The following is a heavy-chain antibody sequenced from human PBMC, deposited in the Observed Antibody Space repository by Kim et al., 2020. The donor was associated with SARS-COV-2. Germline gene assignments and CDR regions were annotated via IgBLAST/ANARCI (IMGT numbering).Heavy chain of an antibody. CDR3: ARGPFRLRFLEGSPRNWFDA. Sequence: SETLSLTCAVYGGSFSGYYWSWIRQPPGKGLEWIGEINHSGSTNYNPSLKSRVTISVDTSKNQFSLKLSSVTAADTAVYYCARGPFRLRFLEGSPRNWFDAWGQGTLITVSS. D-gene: IGHD3-3*01. CDR1: GGSFSGYY. J-gene: IGHJ5*02. V-gene: IGHV4-34*01. CDR2: INHSGST.